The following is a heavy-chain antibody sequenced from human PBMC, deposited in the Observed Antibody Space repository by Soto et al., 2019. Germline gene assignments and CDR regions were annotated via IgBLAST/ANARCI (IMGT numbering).Heavy chain of an antibody. CDR3: ARLRVAGFQTPTNFDY. CDR1: GGSISSSSYY. J-gene: IGHJ4*02. Sequence: ETLSLTCTVSGGSISSSSYYWGWIRQPPGKGLEWIGSIYYSGSTYYNPSLKSRVTISVDTSKNQFSLKLSSVTAADTAVYYCARLRVAGFQTPTNFDYWGQGTLVTVSS. V-gene: IGHV4-39*01. D-gene: IGHD6-19*01. CDR2: IYYSGST.